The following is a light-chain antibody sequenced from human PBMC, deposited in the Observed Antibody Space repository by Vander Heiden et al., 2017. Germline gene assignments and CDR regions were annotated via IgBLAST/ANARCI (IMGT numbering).Light chain of an antibody. CDR3: SSYTSVTTLL. Sequence: QSALTQPASLSGSPGQSITISCPGTASDVGGDDHVSWYQQHPGNAPKLLIYAVSNRPSGVSSRFSGSKSGSTASLTISGLQAEDEAHYYCSSYTSVTTLLFGGGTKLTVL. CDR1: ASDVGGDDH. V-gene: IGLV2-14*03. J-gene: IGLJ2*01. CDR2: AVS.